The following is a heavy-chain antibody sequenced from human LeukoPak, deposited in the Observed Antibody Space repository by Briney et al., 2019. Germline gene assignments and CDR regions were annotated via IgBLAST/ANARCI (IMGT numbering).Heavy chain of an antibody. CDR3: ARDGVGIVVVPAEDWFDP. J-gene: IGHJ5*02. Sequence: ASVKVSCKASGYTFTGYYMHWVRQAPGQGLEWMGWINPNSGGTNYAQKFQGWVTMTRDTSISTAYMELSRLRSDDTAVYHCARDGVGIVVVPAEDWFDPWGQGTLVTVSS. CDR1: GYTFTGYY. CDR2: INPNSGGT. V-gene: IGHV1-2*04. D-gene: IGHD2-2*01.